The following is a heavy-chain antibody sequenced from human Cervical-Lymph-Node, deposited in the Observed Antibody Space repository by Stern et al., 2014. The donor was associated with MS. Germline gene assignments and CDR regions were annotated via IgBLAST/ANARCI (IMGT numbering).Heavy chain of an antibody. V-gene: IGHV2-70*01. CDR3: ARTVAYDSVGYDAFDI. CDR2: VDWEDDK. J-gene: IGHJ3*02. Sequence: QVTLKESGPALVKPTQTLTLTCTFSGFSLSTSGMCVSWIRQPPGKALEWLALVDWEDDKYYSPSLKNRLSISKDTSKNQVVLTMTNMDPVDTGTYYCARTVAYDSVGYDAFDIWGQGTVVAVSS. CDR1: GFSLSTSGMC. D-gene: IGHD5-12*01.